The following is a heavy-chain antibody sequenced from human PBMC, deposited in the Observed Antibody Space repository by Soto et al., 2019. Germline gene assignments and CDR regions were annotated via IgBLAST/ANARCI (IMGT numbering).Heavy chain of an antibody. CDR3: TKTGDLAAFDI. V-gene: IGHV3-73*01. D-gene: IGHD7-27*01. CDR1: GFTFSGSA. Sequence: GGSLRLSCAASGFTFSGSAMHWVRQASGKGLEWVGRIRSKANSYATAYAASVKGRFTISRDDSKNTAYLQMNSLKTEDTAVYYCTKTGDLAAFDIWGQGTMVTVSS. CDR2: IRSKANSYAT. J-gene: IGHJ3*02.